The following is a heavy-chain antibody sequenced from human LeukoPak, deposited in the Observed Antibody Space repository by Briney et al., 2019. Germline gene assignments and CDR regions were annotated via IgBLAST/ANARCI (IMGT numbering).Heavy chain of an antibody. CDR1: GYSFTNYW. J-gene: IGHJ4*02. Sequence: GESLKISCKGSGYSFTNYWIGWVRQMPGKGLEWMGIIYPGDSDTRYSPSFQGQVTISADKSISTAYLQWNSLKASDTAMYYWSKVHQLVQPGDYWGQGTLVTVSS. V-gene: IGHV5-51*01. CDR2: IYPGDSDT. CDR3: SKVHQLVQPGDY. D-gene: IGHD2-2*01.